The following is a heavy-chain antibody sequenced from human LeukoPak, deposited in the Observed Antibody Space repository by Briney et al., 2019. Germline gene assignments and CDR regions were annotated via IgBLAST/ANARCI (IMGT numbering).Heavy chain of an antibody. D-gene: IGHD2-15*01. V-gene: IGHV3-11*04. J-gene: IGHJ4*02. CDR2: ISSSGSTI. CDR3: ARLYCSGGSCHYFDY. CDR1: GFTFSDYY. Sequence: GGSLRLSCAASGFTFSDYYMSWIRQAPGKGLEWVSYISSSGSTIYYADSVKGRFTISRDNAKNSLYLQMNSLRAEDTAVYYCARLYCSGGSCHYFDYWGQGTLVTVSS.